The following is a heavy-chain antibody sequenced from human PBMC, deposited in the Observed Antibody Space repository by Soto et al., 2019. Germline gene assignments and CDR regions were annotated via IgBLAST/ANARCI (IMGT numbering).Heavy chain of an antibody. CDR3: ARGNGAARNAFDI. CDR1: GFTVSSNY. CDR2: IYSGGST. D-gene: IGHD2-15*01. V-gene: IGHV3-66*01. Sequence: GGSLRLSCAASGFTVSSNYMSWVRQAPGKGLEWVSVIYSGGSTYYADSVKGRFTISRDNSKNTLYLQMNSLRAEDTAVYYCARGNGAARNAFDIWGQGTMVTVSS. J-gene: IGHJ3*02.